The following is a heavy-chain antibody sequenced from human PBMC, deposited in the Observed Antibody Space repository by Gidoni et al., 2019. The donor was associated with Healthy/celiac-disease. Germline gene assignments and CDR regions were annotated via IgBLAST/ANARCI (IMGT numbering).Heavy chain of an antibody. J-gene: IGHJ3*02. CDR1: GFTFSSYA. CDR2: ISYDGSNK. Sequence: QVQLVEAGGGVVQPGRPLRLSCAASGFTFSSYAMHWVREAPGKGRGWVAVISYDGSNKYYADSVKGRFTISRDNSKNTLYLQMNSLRAEDTAVYYCARVRLFGPGEDAFDIWGQGTMVTVSS. D-gene: IGHD3-10*01. CDR3: ARVRLFGPGEDAFDI. V-gene: IGHV3-30-3*01.